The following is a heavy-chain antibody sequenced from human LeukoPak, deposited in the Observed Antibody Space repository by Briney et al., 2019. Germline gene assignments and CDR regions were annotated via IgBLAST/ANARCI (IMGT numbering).Heavy chain of an antibody. J-gene: IGHJ5*02. CDR3: AREVSVAGNNWFDP. CDR2: IYYSGST. V-gene: IGHV4-59*01. CDR1: GGPISRYY. D-gene: IGHD6-19*01. Sequence: KPSETLSLTCTTSGGPISRYYRSWIRPPPGKGLEWIGYIYYSGSTNYNPSLKSRVTISVTSKNQFSLKLSSVTAADTAVYFFAREVSVAGNNWFDPWVQGALVTVSS.